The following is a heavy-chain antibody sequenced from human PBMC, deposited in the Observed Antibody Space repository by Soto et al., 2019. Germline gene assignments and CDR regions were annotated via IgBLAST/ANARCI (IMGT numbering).Heavy chain of an antibody. V-gene: IGHV3-53*01. CDR3: ARFRDGYTDAFDV. CDR1: AFTVSSNY. CDR2: IYSSGST. D-gene: IGHD5-12*01. Sequence: EVQLVESGGGLIQPGGSLRLSCAASAFTVSSNYMSWVRQAPGKGLEWVSVIYSSGSTYYADSVKGRFTISRDNSKNTLYRQMSSLRVEDTAMYYCARFRDGYTDAFDVWGQGTMVTVSS. J-gene: IGHJ3*01.